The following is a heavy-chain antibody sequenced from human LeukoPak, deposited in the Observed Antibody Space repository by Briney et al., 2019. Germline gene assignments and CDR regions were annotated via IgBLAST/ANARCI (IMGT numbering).Heavy chain of an antibody. V-gene: IGHV3-7*01. CDR1: GFTFSSYW. CDR3: ARLITIFGVVIYYYYGMDV. CDR2: IKQDGSEK. J-gene: IGHJ6*02. Sequence: PGGSLRLSCAASGFTFSSYWMSWVRQAPGKGLEWVANIKQDGSEKYYVDSVKGRFTISRDNAKNSLYLQMNSLRAEDTAVYYCARLITIFGVVIYYYYGMDVWGQGTTVTVS. D-gene: IGHD3-3*01.